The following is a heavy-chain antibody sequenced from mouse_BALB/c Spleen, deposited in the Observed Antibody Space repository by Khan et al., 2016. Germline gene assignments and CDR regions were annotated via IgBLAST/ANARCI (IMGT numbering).Heavy chain of an antibody. Sequence: VQLKESGGGLVKPGGSLKLSCAASGFIFSDYYMYWVRQTPEKRLEWVATISDGGSYTYYPDSVKGRFTITRDNAKNNLYLQMSSLKSEDTAMYYCARDLNWYFDVWGAGTTVTVSS. J-gene: IGHJ1*01. CDR2: ISDGGSYT. V-gene: IGHV5-4*02. CDR1: GFIFSDYY. CDR3: ARDLNWYFDV.